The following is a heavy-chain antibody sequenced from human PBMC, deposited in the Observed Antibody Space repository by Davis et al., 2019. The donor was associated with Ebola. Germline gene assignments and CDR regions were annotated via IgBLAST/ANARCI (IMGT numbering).Heavy chain of an antibody. CDR1: GFTFSNYW. Sequence: GESLKISCAASGFTFSNYWMAWGRQAPGKGLEWVAHIKEDGRVKDYVDSVKGRFTISRDNAKKSVYLQMNSLRVEDTAVYYCVRDGWGSLFDYWGQGTLVTVSP. V-gene: IGHV3-7*03. D-gene: IGHD6-19*01. CDR2: IKEDGRVK. CDR3: VRDGWGSLFDY. J-gene: IGHJ4*02.